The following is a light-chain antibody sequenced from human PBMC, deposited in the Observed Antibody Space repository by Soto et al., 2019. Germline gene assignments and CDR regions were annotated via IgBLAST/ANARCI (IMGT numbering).Light chain of an antibody. J-gene: IGKJ5*01. V-gene: IGKV1-33*01. Sequence: DIQMTQSPSSLSASVGDRVTITCQASQDISNYLNWYQQKPGKAPKLLIYDASKLETGVPSSFSGSGSGTDFTLTISSLKPEDIATYYCQQYDNLPITFGQGTRLEIK. CDR2: DAS. CDR1: QDISNY. CDR3: QQYDNLPIT.